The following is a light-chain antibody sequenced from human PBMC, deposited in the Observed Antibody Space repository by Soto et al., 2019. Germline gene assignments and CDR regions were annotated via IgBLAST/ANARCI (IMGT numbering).Light chain of an antibody. J-gene: IGKJ5*01. CDR2: DAS. CDR3: QQYNSWPPIT. V-gene: IGKV3-15*01. Sequence: EIVMTQSPATLSVSPGERATLSCRAGQSVRSDLAWYQQKPGQSPRLLIYDASTRATGVPPRFSGSGSGTEFTLTISSLQSEDFAVYYCQQYNSWPPITFGQGTRLENK. CDR1: QSVRSD.